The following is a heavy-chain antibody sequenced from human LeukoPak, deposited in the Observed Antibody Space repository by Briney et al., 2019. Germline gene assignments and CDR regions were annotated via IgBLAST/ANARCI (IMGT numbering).Heavy chain of an antibody. D-gene: IGHD1-1*01. CDR3: ARDRLQLQS. Sequence: SQTLSLTCTVSGGSISSGSYYWSWIRQPAGKGLEWIGRIYTSGSTNYNPSLKSRVTISVDTSKNQFSLKLSSVTAADTAVYYCARDRLQLQSWGQGTLVTVSS. CDR1: GGSISSGSYY. CDR2: IYTSGST. V-gene: IGHV4-61*02. J-gene: IGHJ5*02.